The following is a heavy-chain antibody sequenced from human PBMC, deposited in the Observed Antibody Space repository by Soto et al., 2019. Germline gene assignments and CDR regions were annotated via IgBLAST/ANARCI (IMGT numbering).Heavy chain of an antibody. CDR2: INSAGTP. D-gene: IGHD3-10*01. Sequence: EVQLVETGGGLIQPGGSLRLTCAASGFTVATNYMSWVRQAPGKGLEWVSLINSAGTPYYADSVNGRFTVSRDTSKNTLYLQMSSLRVDDTAVYFCAREKSTMIRGVRYGMDVWGQGTTVTVSS. CDR3: AREKSTMIRGVRYGMDV. CDR1: GFTVATNY. V-gene: IGHV3-53*02. J-gene: IGHJ6*02.